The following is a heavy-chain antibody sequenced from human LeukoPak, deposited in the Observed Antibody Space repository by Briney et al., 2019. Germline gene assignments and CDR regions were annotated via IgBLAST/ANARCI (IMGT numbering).Heavy chain of an antibody. V-gene: IGHV1-2*02. CDR2: INPNSGGT. D-gene: IGHD2-15*01. J-gene: IGHJ4*02. CDR3: ARTDIVVVVAIPGFDY. CDR1: GYTFTDYY. Sequence: ASVKVSCKASGYTFTDYYMRWVRQAPGQGLEWMGWINPNSGGTNYAQKFQGRVTMTRDTSISTAYMELSRLRSDDTAVYYCARTDIVVVVAIPGFDYWGQGTLVTVSS.